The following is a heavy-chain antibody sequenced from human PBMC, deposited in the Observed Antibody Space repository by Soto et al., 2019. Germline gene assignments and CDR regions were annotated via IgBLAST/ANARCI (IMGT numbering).Heavy chain of an antibody. CDR3: EREHENGENPEVLDI. J-gene: IGHJ3*02. D-gene: IGHD4-17*01. V-gene: IGHV1-69*06. Sequence: ASVKVSCKASGGTFSTSSINWVRQAPGQRPEWMGNILPIFGTADYAQKYQDRVTITADKSTNTAYMELRSLLSEDTAVDYSEREHENGENPEVLDIWGQGTVVTVSS. CDR1: GGTFSTSS. CDR2: ILPIFGTA.